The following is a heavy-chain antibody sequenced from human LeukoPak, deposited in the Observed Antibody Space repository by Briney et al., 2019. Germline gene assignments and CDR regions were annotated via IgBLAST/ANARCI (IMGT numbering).Heavy chain of an antibody. CDR2: IYSGGDT. D-gene: IGHD3-10*01. CDR3: VGSGSPPKFDY. V-gene: IGHV3-66*01. J-gene: IGHJ4*02. CDR1: GFTVSSNL. Sequence: TGGSLRLSCAASGFTVSSNLMRWVRQAPGKGLEWVSSIYSGGDTYYADSVKGRFTISRDISKNTVYLQMNSLRAEDTAVYYCVGSGSPPKFDYWGQGTLITVSS.